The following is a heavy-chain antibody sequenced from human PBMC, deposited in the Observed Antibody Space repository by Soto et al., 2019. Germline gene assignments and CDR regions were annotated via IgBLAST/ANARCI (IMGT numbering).Heavy chain of an antibody. J-gene: IGHJ5*02. CDR1: CGSISSYY. Sequence: SETLSLTCTVSCGSISSYYWSWIRQPPGKGLEWIGYIDHSGSTIYNPSLKSRVTMSVGTSKNQFSLKLNSVTAADTAVYYCAREGIASVRGAGWFDPWGQGTLVTVSS. CDR3: AREGIASVRGAGWFDP. V-gene: IGHV4-59*01. CDR2: IDHSGST. D-gene: IGHD6-13*01.